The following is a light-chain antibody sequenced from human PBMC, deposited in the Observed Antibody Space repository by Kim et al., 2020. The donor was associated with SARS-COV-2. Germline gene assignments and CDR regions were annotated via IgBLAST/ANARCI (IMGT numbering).Light chain of an antibody. CDR1: QDINNY. CDR2: VAS. CDR3: QQLKTYPQT. J-gene: IGKJ2*01. V-gene: IGKV1-9*01. Sequence: SASVGDRVTIPCRASQDINNYLAWYQQKPGKAPKLLIYVASTLQSGVPSRFRGSGSGTDFTLTISRLQPEDFATYYCQQLKTYPQTFGQGTKLEI.